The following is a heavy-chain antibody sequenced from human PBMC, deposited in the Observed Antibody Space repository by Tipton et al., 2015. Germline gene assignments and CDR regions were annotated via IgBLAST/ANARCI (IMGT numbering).Heavy chain of an antibody. J-gene: IGHJ4*02. CDR2: ISHSGNT. CDR1: GGSVTSGSYY. V-gene: IGHV4-39*06. D-gene: IGHD3-9*01. Sequence: LRLSCSVSGGSVTSGSYYWSWIRQPPGKGLEWIGSISHSGNTYYNPSLKSRVTISVDTSKNQFPLKLTSVTAADTAVYYCACQDYDSLTRDYQTVDYWGQGTLVTVSS. CDR3: ACQDYDSLTRDYQTVDY.